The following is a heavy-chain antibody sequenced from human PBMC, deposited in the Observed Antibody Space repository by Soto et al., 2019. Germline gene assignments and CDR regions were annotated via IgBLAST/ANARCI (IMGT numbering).Heavy chain of an antibody. CDR1: GFTFSSYS. V-gene: IGHV3-48*01. CDR2: ISGSSSDI. D-gene: IGHD5-18*01. CDR3: ARDPYSYGPIDY. Sequence: PGGSLRLSCAASGFTFSSYSMNWVRQAPGKGLEWVSYISGSSSDIYYADSVKGRFTISRDNAMNSLYLQMNTLRAEDTAVYYCARDPYSYGPIDYWGQGTLVTVSS. J-gene: IGHJ4*02.